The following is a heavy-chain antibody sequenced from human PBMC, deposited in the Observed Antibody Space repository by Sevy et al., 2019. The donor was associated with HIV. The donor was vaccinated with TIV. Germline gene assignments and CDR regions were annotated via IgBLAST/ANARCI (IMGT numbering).Heavy chain of an antibody. Sequence: ASVKVSCKASGYTFTSYGISWVRQAPGQGLEWMGWISAYNGNTNYAQKLQGRVTMTTDTSTSTAYMELRSLRSDDTAVYYCASVGFVQAVAGGDAFDIWGQGTMVTVSS. CDR1: GYTFTSYG. CDR3: ASVGFVQAVAGGDAFDI. CDR2: ISAYNGNT. V-gene: IGHV1-18*04. D-gene: IGHD6-19*01. J-gene: IGHJ3*02.